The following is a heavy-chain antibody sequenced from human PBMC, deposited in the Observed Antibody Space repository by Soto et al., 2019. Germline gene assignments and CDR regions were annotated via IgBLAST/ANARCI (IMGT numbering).Heavy chain of an antibody. D-gene: IGHD5-18*01. V-gene: IGHV1-18*04. Sequence: ASVKVSCKASGYTFTSYGISWVRQAPGQGLEWMGWISAYNGNTNYAQKLQGRVTMTTDTSTSTAYMELRSLRSDDTAVYYCAREYSYGPYYYYYGMDVWGQGTAVTVSS. CDR1: GYTFTSYG. CDR3: AREYSYGPYYYYYGMDV. CDR2: ISAYNGNT. J-gene: IGHJ6*02.